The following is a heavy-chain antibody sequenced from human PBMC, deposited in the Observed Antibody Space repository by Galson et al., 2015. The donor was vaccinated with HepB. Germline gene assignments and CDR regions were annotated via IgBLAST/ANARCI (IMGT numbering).Heavy chain of an antibody. J-gene: IGHJ1*01. CDR3: ERDYRGYCGGDCYCFQH. V-gene: IGHV3-33*08. CDR2: IWYNGSTK. CDR1: GFTFSSNG. D-gene: IGHD2-21*02. Sequence: SLRLSCAASGFTFSSNGMHWVRQAPGRGLEWVAVIWYNGSTKYYADSVKGRFNITSDNFKNTLYLQMNSLRAEDTAGYYCERDYRGYCGGDCYCFQHWGQGTLVVGSS.